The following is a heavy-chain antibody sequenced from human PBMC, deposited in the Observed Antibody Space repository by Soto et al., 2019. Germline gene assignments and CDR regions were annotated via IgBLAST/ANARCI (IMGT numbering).Heavy chain of an antibody. CDR3: ASVLPMGRYFDY. CDR1: GGSFSGCY. CDR2: INHSGST. J-gene: IGHJ4*02. Sequence: SETLSLTCAVYGGSFSGCYWSWIRQPPGKGLEWIGEINHSGSTNYNPSLKSRVTISVDTSKNQFSLKLSSVTAADTAVYYCASVLPMGRYFDYWGQGTLVTVSS. D-gene: IGHD3-10*01. V-gene: IGHV4-34*01.